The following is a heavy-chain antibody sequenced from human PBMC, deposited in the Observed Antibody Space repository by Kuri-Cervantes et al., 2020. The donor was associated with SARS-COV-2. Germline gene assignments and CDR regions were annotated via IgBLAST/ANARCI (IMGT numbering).Heavy chain of an antibody. V-gene: IGHV4-59*12. D-gene: IGHD6-13*01. Sequence: ESLKISCPVSGGPISSYYWSWIRQPPGKGLEWIGYIYHSGSTYHNPSLKIRVTISVDRSKNQFSLKLGSVTAADTAVYYCARARIAAAGYNWFDPWGQGTLVTVSS. CDR2: IYHSGST. CDR1: GGPISSYY. CDR3: ARARIAAAGYNWFDP. J-gene: IGHJ5*02.